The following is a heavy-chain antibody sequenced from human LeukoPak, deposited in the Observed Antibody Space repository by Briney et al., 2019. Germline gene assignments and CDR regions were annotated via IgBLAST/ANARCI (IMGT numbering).Heavy chain of an antibody. CDR3: AGGNGWYSF. J-gene: IGHJ4*02. Sequence: SETLSLTSTVAARSAAEYSWSWIRQPPGKGLEWIGYIYYSGNTNYSPSLKSRVAISVDTSKNQVSLRLRSVASADPAVVYSAGGNGWYSFWGQGTLVTVSS. CDR2: IYYSGNT. D-gene: IGHD6-19*01. CDR1: ARSAAEYS. V-gene: IGHV4-59*02.